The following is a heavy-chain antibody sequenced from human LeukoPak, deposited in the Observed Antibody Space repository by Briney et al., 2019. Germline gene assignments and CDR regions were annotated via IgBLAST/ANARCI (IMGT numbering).Heavy chain of an antibody. V-gene: IGHV3-21*01. J-gene: IGHJ6*02. D-gene: IGHD5-18*01. CDR3: ASSVDTAMGPNYYYYGMDV. CDR1: GFTFSSYS. Sequence: GGSLRLSCAASGFTFSSYSMNWVRQAPGKGLEWVSSISSSSGYIYYADSVKGRFTISRDNAKNSLYLQMNSLRAEDTAVYYCASSVDTAMGPNYYYYGMDVWGQGTTVTVSS. CDR2: ISSSSGYI.